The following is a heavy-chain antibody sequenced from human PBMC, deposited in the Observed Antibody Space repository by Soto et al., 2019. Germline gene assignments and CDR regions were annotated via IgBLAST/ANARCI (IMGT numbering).Heavy chain of an antibody. V-gene: IGHV4-31*11. J-gene: IGHJ6*02. CDR1: GGSISSGDFS. Sequence: PSETLSLTCVVSGGSISSGDFSWTWIRQHPGKGLDWTGSFSSNRSTYYSPSRNSRLATSLDTSKHQLSLKLSSMTAADTAVDDCARDKYYYGSGKDGMDVWGQGTTVTVSS. CDR2: FSSNRST. CDR3: ARDKYYYGSGKDGMDV. D-gene: IGHD3-10*01.